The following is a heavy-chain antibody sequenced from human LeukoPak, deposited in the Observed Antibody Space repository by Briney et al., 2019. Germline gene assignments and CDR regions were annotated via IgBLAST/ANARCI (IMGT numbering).Heavy chain of an antibody. Sequence: PSETLSLTCTVSGGSISSYYWSWIRQPPGKGLEWIGYIYYSGSTNYNPSLKSRVTISVDTSKNQFSLKLTSVTAADTAVYYCARDSRRGLLHAFDIWGQGTMVTVSS. CDR3: ARDSRRGLLHAFDI. V-gene: IGHV4-59*12. D-gene: IGHD2-15*01. J-gene: IGHJ3*02. CDR1: GGSISSYY. CDR2: IYYSGST.